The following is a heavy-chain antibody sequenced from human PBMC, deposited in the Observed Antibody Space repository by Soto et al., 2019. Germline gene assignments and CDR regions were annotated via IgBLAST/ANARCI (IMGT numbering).Heavy chain of an antibody. J-gene: IGHJ4*02. CDR1: GYTFTGYY. V-gene: IGHV1-2*04. D-gene: IGHD3-3*01. CDR3: GRFWQGNYFDY. CDR2: INPNSGGT. Sequence: ASVKVSCKASGYTFTGYYMHWVRQAPGQGLEWMGWINPNSGGTNYAQKFQGWVTMTRDTSISTAYMELSRLRSDDTVVYYCGRFWQGNYFDYWGQGTLVTVSS.